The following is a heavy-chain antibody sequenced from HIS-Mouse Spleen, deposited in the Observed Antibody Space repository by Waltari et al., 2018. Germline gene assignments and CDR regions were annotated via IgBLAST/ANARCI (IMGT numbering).Heavy chain of an antibody. CDR1: GGSISSSSYY. CDR2: IKSKTDGGKT. J-gene: IGHJ3*02. CDR3: TTGDWGDAFDI. D-gene: IGHD7-27*01. Sequence: LQLQESGPGLVKPSETLSLTCTVSGGSISSSSYYWGWIRQTPGKGLEWVGRIKSKTDGGKTDYAEPVKGRFTISRDDSQNTLYLQMNSLKTEDTAVYYCTTGDWGDAFDIWGQGTMVTVSS. V-gene: IGHV3-15*01.